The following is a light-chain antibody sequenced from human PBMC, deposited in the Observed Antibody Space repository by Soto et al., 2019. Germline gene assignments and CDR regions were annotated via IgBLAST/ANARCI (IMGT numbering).Light chain of an antibody. CDR1: QGISKY. J-gene: IGKJ5*01. CDR3: QQSFTTPIT. Sequence: DIQMTQSPSSLSASVGDRVTITCRASQGISKYLNWYQQKPVTAPKVLIFAASSLQSGAPSRFSGSGSGTYFTLTINSLQPEDCATYYCQQSFTTPITFVQGTRLEI. CDR2: AAS. V-gene: IGKV1-39*01.